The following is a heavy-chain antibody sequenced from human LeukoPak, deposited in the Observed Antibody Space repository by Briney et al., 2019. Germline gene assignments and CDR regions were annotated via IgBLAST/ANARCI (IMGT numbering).Heavy chain of an antibody. V-gene: IGHV1-69*13. D-gene: IGHD6-19*01. CDR1: GGTFSSYA. Sequence: SVKVSCKASGGTFSSYAIGWVRQAPEQGLEWMGGIIPIFGTANYAQKFQGRATITADESTSTAYMELSSLRSEDTAVYYCARDRISGWYSDYWGQGTLVTVSS. CDR3: ARDRISGWYSDY. CDR2: IIPIFGTA. J-gene: IGHJ4*02.